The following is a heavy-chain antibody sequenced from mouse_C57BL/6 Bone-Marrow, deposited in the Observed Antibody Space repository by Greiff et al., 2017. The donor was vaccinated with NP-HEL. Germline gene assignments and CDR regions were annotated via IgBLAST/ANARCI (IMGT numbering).Heavy chain of an antibody. D-gene: IGHD1-1*01. CDR1: GFTFSDYG. V-gene: IGHV5-17*01. CDR2: ISSGSSTI. J-gene: IGHJ2*01. CDR3: ASTIYYYGFDY. Sequence: EVKLVESGGGLVKPGGSLKLSCAASGFTFSDYGMHWVRQAPEKGLEWVAYISSGSSTIYYADTVKGRFTISRDNAKNTLFLQMTSLRSEDTAIYYCASTIYYYGFDYWGQGTTLTVSS.